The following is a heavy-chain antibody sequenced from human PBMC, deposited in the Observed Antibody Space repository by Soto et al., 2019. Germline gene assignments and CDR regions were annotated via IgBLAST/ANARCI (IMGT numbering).Heavy chain of an antibody. V-gene: IGHV4-59*08. CDR2: IYYSGST. D-gene: IGHD3-9*01. Sequence: SETLSLTCTVSGGSISSYYWSWIRQPPGKGLEWIGYIYYSGSTNYNPSLKSRVTISVDTSKNQFSLKLSSVTASDTAVYYCARGRYFDWLPTTPFYYMDVWGKGTTVTVSS. CDR3: ARGRYFDWLPTTPFYYMDV. CDR1: GGSISSYY. J-gene: IGHJ6*03.